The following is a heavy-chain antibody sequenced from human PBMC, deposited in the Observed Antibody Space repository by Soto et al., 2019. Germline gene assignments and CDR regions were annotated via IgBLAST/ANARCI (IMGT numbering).Heavy chain of an antibody. CDR2: IKPDNGDT. Sequence: QLQLVQSGSEVERPGASVRVSCKAYGYPFSKYGISWIRQAPGQGLEWMGWIKPDNGDTNYAQKFQGRVTMTTDTSSNTAYMELRSLRSDDTAVYYCATSYESGVDPWGQGTRVSVSS. J-gene: IGHJ5*02. CDR1: GYPFSKYG. D-gene: IGHD3-10*01. CDR3: ATSYESGVDP. V-gene: IGHV1-18*04.